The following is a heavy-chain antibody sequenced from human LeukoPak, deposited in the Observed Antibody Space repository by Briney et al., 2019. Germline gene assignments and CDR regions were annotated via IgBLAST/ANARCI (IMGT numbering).Heavy chain of an antibody. CDR1: GDTFTGYY. CDR2: VNPNSGGT. V-gene: IGHV1-2*02. D-gene: IGHD3-10*01. CDR3: PSSDRSGSYLEIDY. Sequence: ASVKVSCKASGDTFTGYYMHWVRQAPGQGLELMGWVNPNSGGTNYAQKFQGRGTMTRDASISTAYMDLSRLTSDDPPVYYCPSSDRSGSYLEIDYWGQGTLVTVSS. J-gene: IGHJ4*02.